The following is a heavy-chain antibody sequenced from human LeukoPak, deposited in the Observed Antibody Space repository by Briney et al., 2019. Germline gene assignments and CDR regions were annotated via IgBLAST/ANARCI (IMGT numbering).Heavy chain of an antibody. V-gene: IGHV3-23*01. Sequence: GGSLRLSCAASGFTFAIHAMTWVRQAPGKGLEWVSGISGDGASTHYAESVKGQFTISRDNSQNTLFQQMNSLRVEDTAIYYCAKDSYVSGRPLHTFDVWGQGTMVTVSS. CDR2: ISGDGAST. D-gene: IGHD3-10*01. CDR1: GFTFAIHA. J-gene: IGHJ3*01. CDR3: AKDSYVSGRPLHTFDV.